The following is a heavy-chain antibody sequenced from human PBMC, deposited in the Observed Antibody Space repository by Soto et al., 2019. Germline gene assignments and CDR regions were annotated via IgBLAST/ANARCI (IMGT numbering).Heavy chain of an antibody. CDR3: ARGSPAVAGTFDY. CDR1: GFTFSSYG. Sequence: GGSLRLSCAASGFTFSSYGMHWVRQAPGKGLEWVAVIWYDGSNKYYADSVKGRFTISRDNSKNTLYLQMNSLRAEDTAVYYCARGSPAVAGTFDYWGQGXLVTISS. V-gene: IGHV3-33*01. J-gene: IGHJ4*02. CDR2: IWYDGSNK. D-gene: IGHD6-19*01.